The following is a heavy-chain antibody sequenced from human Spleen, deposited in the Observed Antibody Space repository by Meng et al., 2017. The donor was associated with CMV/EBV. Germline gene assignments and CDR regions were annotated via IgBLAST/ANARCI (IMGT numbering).Heavy chain of an antibody. CDR3: ARGKTHLWSLLDY. CDR1: GFILRRYA. J-gene: IGHJ4*02. V-gene: IGHV3-30*02. CDR2: IRFDGYNE. D-gene: IGHD5-18*01. Sequence: GESLKISCVTSGFILRRYALHWVRQAPGKGLEWVAFIRFDGYNESYADSVRGRFTISRDNSENTLYLQMQSLRIEDTAVYYCARGKTHLWSLLDYWGQGTLVTVSS.